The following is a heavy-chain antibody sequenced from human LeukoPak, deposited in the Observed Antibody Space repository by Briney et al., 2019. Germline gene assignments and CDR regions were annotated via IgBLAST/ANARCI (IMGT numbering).Heavy chain of an antibody. V-gene: IGHV3-74*03. D-gene: IGHD4-11*01. Sequence: TGGSLRLSCSASGFIFSDYWMHWVRQAPGKGPVWVSRINNDGKILTYADSVKGRFTISRDSAEDTVYLQMNSLRVEDTAVYYCVRGLGDVWGKGTPVTVSS. CDR1: GFIFSDYW. J-gene: IGHJ6*04. CDR3: VRGLGDV. CDR2: INNDGKIL.